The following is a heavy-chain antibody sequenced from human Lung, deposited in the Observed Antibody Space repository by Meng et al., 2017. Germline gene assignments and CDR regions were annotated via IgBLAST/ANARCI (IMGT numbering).Heavy chain of an antibody. Sequence: VQESGPGLGKPSEALSLTWSVSGGSISTSGYYWGWIRQPPGKGLEWIGSIGHSGFTYYTPSLKSRVAVSLDTSKSQFSLMLTSVTAADTAVYYCVRSSAWVRTGFDPWGQGTLVTVSS. CDR1: GGSISTSGYY. J-gene: IGHJ5*02. D-gene: IGHD6-19*01. CDR2: IGHSGFT. CDR3: VRSSAWVRTGFDP. V-gene: IGHV4-39*01.